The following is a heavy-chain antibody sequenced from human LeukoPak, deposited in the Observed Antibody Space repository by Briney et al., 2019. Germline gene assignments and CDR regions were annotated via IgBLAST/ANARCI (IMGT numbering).Heavy chain of an antibody. J-gene: IGHJ4*02. CDR2: INTDGSST. CDR3: AGVATYYDSSGYNSGYFDY. V-gene: IGHV3-74*01. CDR1: GFTFSSYW. Sequence: PGGSLRLSCAASGFTFSSYWMHWVRQAPGKGLVWVSRINTDGSSTTYADSVKGRFTISRDNAKNTLYLQMNSLRAEDTAVYYCAGVATYYDSSGYNSGYFDYWGQGTLVTVSS. D-gene: IGHD3-22*01.